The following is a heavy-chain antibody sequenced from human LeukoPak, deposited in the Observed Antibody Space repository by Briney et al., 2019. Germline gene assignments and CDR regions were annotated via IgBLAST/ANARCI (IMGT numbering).Heavy chain of an antibody. Sequence: SETLSLTCTVSGGSISSGGYYWSWIRQHPGKVLEWIGYIYYSGSTYYNPSLKSRVTISVDTSKNQFSLKLSSVTAADTAVYYCARAVVIKGFDYWGQGTLVTVSS. D-gene: IGHD4-23*01. J-gene: IGHJ4*02. CDR1: GGSISSGGYY. V-gene: IGHV4-31*03. CDR2: IYYSGST. CDR3: ARAVVIKGFDY.